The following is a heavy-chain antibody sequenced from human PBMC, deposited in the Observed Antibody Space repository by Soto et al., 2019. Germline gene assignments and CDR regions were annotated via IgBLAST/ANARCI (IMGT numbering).Heavy chain of an antibody. D-gene: IGHD3-10*01. V-gene: IGHV3-23*01. J-gene: IGHJ4*02. CDR3: ARGSTDSYPGSRIFDF. Sequence: GRSLGVSFVASGNRLDRRVMRWVRHAPGAGLEWVSTITDTGGDTKYAESVRGRFTMSRDNSKKNLYRRMNGLGVENSAPYYCARGSTDSYPGSRIFDFWGRGTVV. CDR1: GNRLDRRV. CDR2: ITDTGGDT.